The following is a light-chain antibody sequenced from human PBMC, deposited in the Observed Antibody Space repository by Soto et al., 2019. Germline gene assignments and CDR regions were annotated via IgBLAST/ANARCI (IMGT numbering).Light chain of an antibody. CDR1: QSVSSY. CDR3: QQYGSSFPWT. V-gene: IGKV3-20*01. CDR2: GAS. J-gene: IGKJ2*02. Sequence: DIVLTQSPATLSLSPGERATLSCRASQSVSSYLAWYQQKPGQAPRLLLYGASRRATGIPDRFSGSGSGTDLTLTISRLEPEDFGVYYCQQYGSSFPWTFGQGTKLEIK.